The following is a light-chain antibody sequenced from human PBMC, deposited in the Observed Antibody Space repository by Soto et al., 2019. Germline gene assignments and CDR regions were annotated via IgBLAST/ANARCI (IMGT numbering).Light chain of an antibody. J-gene: IGKJ5*01. CDR2: GTS. Sequence: IVLTQSPGILSLSPGEGATLSCRASQSLSNFFLAWYQQKPGQAPRLLIYGTSIRATGIPDRFSGSGSETDFTLTVNRLEPEDFAVYYCQQRSNWPPNFGRGTRLEIK. CDR1: QSLSNFF. V-gene: IGKV3D-20*02. CDR3: QQRSNWPPN.